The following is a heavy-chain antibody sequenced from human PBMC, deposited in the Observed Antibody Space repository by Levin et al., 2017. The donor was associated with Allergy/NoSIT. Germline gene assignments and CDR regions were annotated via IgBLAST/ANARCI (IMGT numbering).Heavy chain of an antibody. Sequence: GGSLRLSCAASGFTFNRYFINWVRQAPGKGLEWVSSISSTSNQIHYADSVLGRFTVSRDNAMTSVSLQMNSLRAEDTAVYYCARVPEAELTNYYHAMDVWGQGTTVTVSS. CDR3: ARVPEAELTNYYHAMDV. D-gene: IGHD3-10*01. J-gene: IGHJ6*02. CDR1: GFTFNRYF. V-gene: IGHV3-21*01. CDR2: ISSTSNQI.